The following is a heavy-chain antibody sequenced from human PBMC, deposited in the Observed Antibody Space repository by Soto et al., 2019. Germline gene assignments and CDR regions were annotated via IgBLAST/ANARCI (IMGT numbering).Heavy chain of an antibody. V-gene: IGHV3-23*01. J-gene: IGHJ3*02. CDR3: AKGGSCWYDAFDI. D-gene: IGHD6-19*01. CDR2: ISGSGGST. CDR1: GFTFSSYA. Sequence: EVQLLESGGGLVQPGGSLRLSCAASGFTFSSYAMSWVRQAPGKGLEWVSAISGSGGSTYYADSVKGRFTISRDNSKNTLYLQMNSLRAEDTDVYYCAKGGSCWYDAFDIWGQGTMVTVSS.